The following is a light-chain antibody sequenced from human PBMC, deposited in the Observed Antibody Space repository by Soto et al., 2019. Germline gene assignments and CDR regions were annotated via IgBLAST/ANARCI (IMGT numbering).Light chain of an antibody. CDR2: DVN. Sequence: QSVLTQPRSVSGSPGQSVTISCTGTSSDVGAYNYVSWYQQLPGKAPKLILYDVNKRPSGVPDRFSGSKSGNTASLTISGLQGEDEADYYCCSYAGGYTFEVFGTGTKVTVL. CDR1: SSDVGAYNY. V-gene: IGLV2-11*01. J-gene: IGLJ1*01. CDR3: CSYAGGYTFEV.